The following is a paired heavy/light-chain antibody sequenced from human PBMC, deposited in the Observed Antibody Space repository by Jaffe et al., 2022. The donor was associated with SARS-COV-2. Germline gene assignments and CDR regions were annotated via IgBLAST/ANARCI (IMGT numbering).Light chain of an antibody. CDR1: SSDVGGYNY. CDR2: EVS. J-gene: IGLJ3*02. V-gene: IGLV2-8*01. CDR3: GSYAGSNEWV. Sequence: QSALTQPPSASGSPGQSVTISCTGTSSDVGGYNYVSWYQQHPGKAPKLMIYEVSKRPSGVPDRFSGSKSGHTASLTVAGLQGEDEAAYYCGSYAGSNEWVFGGGTKLTVL.
Heavy chain of an antibody. CDR2: IYFTGST. V-gene: IGHV4-39*01. J-gene: IGHJ6*02. Sequence: LQLQESGPGLVKPSETLSLTCSVSGDPISSGSYYWGWIRQPPGKGLEWIGSIYFTGSTYYNPSLKSRVTISVDTPKNQFSLKLNSVTAADTAVYYCARIVLMVYANYYCGMDVWGQGTTVTVSS. CDR3: ARIVLMVYANYYCGMDV. CDR1: GDPISSGSYY. D-gene: IGHD2-8*01.